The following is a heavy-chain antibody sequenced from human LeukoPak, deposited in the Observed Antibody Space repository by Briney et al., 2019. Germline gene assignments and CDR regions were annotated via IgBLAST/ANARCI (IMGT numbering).Heavy chain of an antibody. J-gene: IGHJ5*02. V-gene: IGHV1-18*01. CDR2: ISAYNGNT. Sequence: ASVKVSCKASGYTFTSYGISWVRQAPGQGLEWMGWISAYNGNTNYAQKLQGRATMTTDTSTSTAYMELRSLRSDDTAVYYCARGAHMVRGVVYNGGWFDPWGQGTLVTVSS. CDR3: ARGAHMVRGVVYNGGWFDP. D-gene: IGHD3-10*01. CDR1: GYTFTSYG.